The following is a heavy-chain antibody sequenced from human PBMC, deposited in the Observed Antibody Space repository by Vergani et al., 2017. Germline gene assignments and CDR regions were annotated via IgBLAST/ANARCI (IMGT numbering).Heavy chain of an antibody. J-gene: IGHJ4*02. D-gene: IGHD3-10*01. CDR3: ARRIDYEGSGGPDAYYFDC. CDR2: IYYSGST. CDR1: GGPISSSSYY. V-gene: IGHV4-39*01. Sequence: QMQPQESGPGLVKPSETLSLICTVSGGPISSSSYYWDWTRQPPGKGLEWIGNIYYSGSTYYNASLKRRVTISIDTAKNQFSLMLSPVTAADTAVYYCARRIDYEGSGGPDAYYFDCWGQGTLVTVSS.